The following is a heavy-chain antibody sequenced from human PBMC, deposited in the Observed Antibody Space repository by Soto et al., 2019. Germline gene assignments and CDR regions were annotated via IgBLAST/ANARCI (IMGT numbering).Heavy chain of an antibody. J-gene: IGHJ4*02. CDR1: DGSINNHY. V-gene: IGHV4-59*11. CDR2: IYHSGST. Sequence: SETLPLTCTVSDGSINNHYGSWIRKPTGKGLEWIGEIYHSGSTNYNPSLKSRVTISVDTSKNQFPLKLSSVTAADTAVYYCAGYNCSGGRCQNKGFGYWGQGTLVTLSS. CDR3: AGYNCSGGRCQNKGFGY. D-gene: IGHD2-15*01.